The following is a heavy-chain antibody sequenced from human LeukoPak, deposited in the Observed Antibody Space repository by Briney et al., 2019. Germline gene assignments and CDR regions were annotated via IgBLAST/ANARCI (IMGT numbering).Heavy chain of an antibody. J-gene: IGHJ4*02. D-gene: IGHD3-16*02. CDR2: INWNGGST. Sequence: WIRQPPGKGLGWVSGINWNGGSTGYADSVEGRFTIFRDNDKNSQYLQMNSLRAADTAVYYCARADYDYVWGSYRQYYFDYWGQGTLVTVSS. CDR3: ARADYDYVWGSYRQYYFDY. V-gene: IGHV3-20*03.